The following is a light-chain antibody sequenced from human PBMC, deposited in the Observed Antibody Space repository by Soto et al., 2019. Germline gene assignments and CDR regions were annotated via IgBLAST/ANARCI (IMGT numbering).Light chain of an antibody. CDR1: QSASSSD. Sequence: IVCTQSAGTLSLSPGARATLSRTTRQSASSSDLAWYKQKPGQAPRLLIYGASSRATGIPDRFSGSGSGTDFTLTISRLEPEDFAVYYCQQYGKAFGQGTRLEIK. CDR3: QQYGKA. J-gene: IGKJ5*01. CDR2: GAS. V-gene: IGKV3-20*01.